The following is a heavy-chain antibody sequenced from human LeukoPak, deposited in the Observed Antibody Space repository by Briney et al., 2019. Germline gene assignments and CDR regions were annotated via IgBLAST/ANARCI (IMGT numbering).Heavy chain of an antibody. CDR3: ARPKFGVVTSFDY. D-gene: IGHD3-3*01. CDR1: GFTFSSYS. V-gene: IGHV3-21*01. Sequence: GGSLRLSCAASGFTFSSYSMNWVRQAPGKGLEWVSSISSSSSYIYYADSVKGRFTISRDNAKNSLYLQMNSLRAEDTAVYYCARPKFGVVTSFDYWGQGTLVTVSS. CDR2: ISSSSSYI. J-gene: IGHJ4*02.